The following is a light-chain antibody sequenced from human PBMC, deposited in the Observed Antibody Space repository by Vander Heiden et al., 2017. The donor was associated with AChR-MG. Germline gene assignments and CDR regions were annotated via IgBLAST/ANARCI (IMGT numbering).Light chain of an antibody. CDR1: TGAVTSGHD. J-gene: IGLJ3*02. Sequence: QTVVTQQPSLTVSPGGTVTLTCASSTGAVTSGHDPHWFQQKPGQSPTALIYGTSTRRSRTPARFSGSLVGGKAALTLSSVQPEDEDAYYCLLYYGGGGVFGGGTMLTVL. CDR2: GTS. CDR3: LLYYGGGGV. V-gene: IGLV7-43*01.